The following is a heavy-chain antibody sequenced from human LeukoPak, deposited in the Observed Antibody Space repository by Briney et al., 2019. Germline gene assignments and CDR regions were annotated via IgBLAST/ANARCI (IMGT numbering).Heavy chain of an antibody. Sequence: GGSLRLSCAASESTFSKFWMHWVRQAPGKGLVWVSGINRDGSTTTYADSVKGRFTISRDNAKNTVYLQMNSLRAEDTAVYYCARDWIDRGTFDPWGQGTLVTVSS. V-gene: IGHV3-74*03. D-gene: IGHD2-2*03. J-gene: IGHJ5*02. CDR2: INRDGSTT. CDR1: ESTFSKFW. CDR3: ARDWIDRGTFDP.